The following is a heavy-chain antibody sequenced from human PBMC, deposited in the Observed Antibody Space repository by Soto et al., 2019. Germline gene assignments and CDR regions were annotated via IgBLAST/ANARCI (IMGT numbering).Heavy chain of an antibody. J-gene: IGHJ4*02. Sequence: EVQLVESGGGLVQPGRSLRLSCAASGFTFDDYAMHWVRQAPGQGLEWVSGISWNSGSIGYADSVKGRFTISRDNAKNSLYLQMNSLRAEDTALYYCAKGITMIVEGPLDYWGQGTLVTVSS. CDR3: AKGITMIVEGPLDY. CDR2: ISWNSGSI. CDR1: GFTFDDYA. V-gene: IGHV3-9*01. D-gene: IGHD3-22*01.